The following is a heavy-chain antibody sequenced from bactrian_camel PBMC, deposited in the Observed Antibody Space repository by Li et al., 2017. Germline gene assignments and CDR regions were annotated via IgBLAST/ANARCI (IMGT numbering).Heavy chain of an antibody. J-gene: IGHJ4*01. CDR2: IPSGGGST. Sequence: HVQLVESGGGLVQPGGSLRLSCATSGFTFSTTWMYWVRQAPGKGLEWVSAIPSGGGSTYYADSVKGRFTVSRDDAKNTLYLQMNSLKTEDTAEYYCATINPGAIATLFFHWGQGTQVTVS. CDR1: GFTFSTTW. D-gene: IGHD4*01. CDR3: ATINPGAIATLFFH. V-gene: IGHV3S1*01.